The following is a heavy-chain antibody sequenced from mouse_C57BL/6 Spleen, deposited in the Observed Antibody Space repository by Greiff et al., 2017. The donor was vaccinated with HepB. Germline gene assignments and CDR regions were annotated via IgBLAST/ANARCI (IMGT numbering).Heavy chain of an antibody. J-gene: IGHJ4*01. D-gene: IGHD4-1*01. CDR2: ISSGGSYT. CDR1: GFTFSSYG. CDR3: ARALGHDAMDY. Sequence: EVQLVESGGDLVKPGGSLKLSCAASGFTFSSYGMSWVRQTPDKRLEWVATISSGGSYTYYPDSVKGRFTISRDNAKTTLYLQMSSLKSEDTAMYYCARALGHDAMDYWGQGTAGTVSS. V-gene: IGHV5-6*01.